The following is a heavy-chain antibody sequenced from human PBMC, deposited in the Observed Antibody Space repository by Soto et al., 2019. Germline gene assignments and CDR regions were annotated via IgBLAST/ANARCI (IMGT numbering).Heavy chain of an antibody. D-gene: IGHD4-17*01. V-gene: IGHV1-18*01. J-gene: IGHJ3*01. CDR3: ARGVPGEKVLADV. CDR1: GYTFSTYG. Sequence: QVQLVQSGVEVKKPGASVKVSCETSGYTFSTYGISWVRQAPGQGLEWMGWISTKTGYTNYAQSFQGRLALTTDTSTNTAYMELRSLRSDDTAVYYCARGVPGEKVLADVCGQGTMVTVSS. CDR2: ISTKTGYT.